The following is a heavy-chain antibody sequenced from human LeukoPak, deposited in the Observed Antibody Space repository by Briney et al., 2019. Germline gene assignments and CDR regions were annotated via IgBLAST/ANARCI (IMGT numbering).Heavy chain of an antibody. CDR3: AREDGDYGNPRFNYCYYYYMDV. Sequence: SVKVSCKASGGTFSSYAISWVRQAPGQGLEWMGRIIPIFGTANYAQKFQGRVTITTDESTSTAYMELSSLRSEDTAVYYCAREDGDYGNPRFNYCYYYYMDVWGKGTTVTVSS. CDR2: IIPIFGTA. CDR1: GGTFSSYA. J-gene: IGHJ6*03. D-gene: IGHD4-17*01. V-gene: IGHV1-69*05.